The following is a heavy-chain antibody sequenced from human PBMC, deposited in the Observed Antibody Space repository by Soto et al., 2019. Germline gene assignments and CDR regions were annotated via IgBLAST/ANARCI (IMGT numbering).Heavy chain of an antibody. CDR1: GFTFSSYG. Sequence: QVQLVESGGGVVQPGRSLRLSCAASGFTFSSYGMHWVRQAPGQGLEWVAVIWYDGSNKYYADSVKGRFTISRDNSKNTLYLQMNSLRAEDTAVYYCARDLGTGDFDYWGQGTLVTVS. D-gene: IGHD7-27*01. CDR2: IWYDGSNK. V-gene: IGHV3-33*01. J-gene: IGHJ4*02. CDR3: ARDLGTGDFDY.